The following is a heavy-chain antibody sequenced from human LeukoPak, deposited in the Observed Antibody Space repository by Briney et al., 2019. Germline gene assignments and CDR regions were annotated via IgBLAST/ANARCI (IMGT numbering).Heavy chain of an antibody. CDR2: IRYDGSNK. V-gene: IGHV3-30*02. J-gene: IGHJ3*02. CDR1: GFTFSSYG. CDR3: ARDRSTGPGGAFDI. D-gene: IGHD2-8*02. Sequence: GGSLRLSCAASGFTFSSYGMHWVRQAPGKGLEWVAFIRYDGSNKYYADSVKGRFTISRDNAKNSLYLQMNSLRAGDTAVYYCARDRSTGPGGAFDIWGQGTMVTVSS.